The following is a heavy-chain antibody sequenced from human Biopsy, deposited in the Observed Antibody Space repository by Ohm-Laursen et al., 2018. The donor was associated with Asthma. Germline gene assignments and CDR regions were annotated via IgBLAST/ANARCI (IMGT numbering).Heavy chain of an antibody. J-gene: IGHJ4*02. CDR3: ARDYDGDYVQRHLPLAY. Sequence: SVKVSCKSSGGTFSTFGISWVRQAPGQGLEWMGRIIPFYGTATYAQNFQGRLTLTADESTSTAYTELSSLRSEDTAVYFCARDYDGDYVQRHLPLAYWGQGTLVTVSS. CDR2: IIPFYGTA. D-gene: IGHD4-17*01. CDR1: GGTFSTFG. V-gene: IGHV1-69*13.